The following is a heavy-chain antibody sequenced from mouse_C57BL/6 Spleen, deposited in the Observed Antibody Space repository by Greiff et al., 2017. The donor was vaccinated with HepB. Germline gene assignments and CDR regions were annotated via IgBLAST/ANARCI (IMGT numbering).Heavy chain of an antibody. CDR1: GYAFSSYW. CDR3: ARGYNYDSRAWFAY. J-gene: IGHJ3*01. CDR2: IYPGDGDT. V-gene: IGHV1-80*01. D-gene: IGHD2-12*01. Sequence: VQLQQSGAELVKPGASVKISCKASGYAFSSYWMNWVKQRPGKGLEWIGQIYPGDGDTNYNGKFKGKATLTADKSSSTAYMQLSSLTSEDSAVYFCARGYNYDSRAWFAYWGQGTLVTVSA.